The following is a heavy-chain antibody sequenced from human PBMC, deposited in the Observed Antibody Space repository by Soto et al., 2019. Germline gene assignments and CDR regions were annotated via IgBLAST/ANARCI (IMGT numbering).Heavy chain of an antibody. V-gene: IGHV1-2*02. Sequence: ASVKVSCKASGYTFTGYYMHWVRQAPGQGLEWMGWINPNSGGTNYAQKFQGRVTMTRDTSISTAYMELSRLRSDDTAVYYCARDLVKYYDSSGYYPRNYYYYYCMDVWGQGTTVTVSS. D-gene: IGHD3-22*01. J-gene: IGHJ6*02. CDR3: ARDLVKYYDSSGYYPRNYYYYYCMDV. CDR1: GYTFTGYY. CDR2: INPNSGGT.